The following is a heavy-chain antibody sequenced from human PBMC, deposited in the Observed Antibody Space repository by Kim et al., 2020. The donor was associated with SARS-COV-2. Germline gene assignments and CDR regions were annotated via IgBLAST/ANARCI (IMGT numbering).Heavy chain of an antibody. CDR1: GGSISSYY. CDR2: IYTSGST. D-gene: IGHD1-26*01. Sequence: SETLSLTCTVSGGSISSYYWSWIRQPAGKGLEWIGRIYTSGSTNYNPSLKSRVTMSVDTSKNQFSLKLRSVTAADTAVYYCARDEFGGSYYGHWYFDLWGRGTLVTVSS. J-gene: IGHJ2*01. CDR3: ARDEFGGSYYGHWYFDL. V-gene: IGHV4-4*07.